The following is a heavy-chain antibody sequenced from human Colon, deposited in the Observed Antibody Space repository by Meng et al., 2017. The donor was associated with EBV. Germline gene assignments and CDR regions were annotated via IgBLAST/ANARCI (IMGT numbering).Heavy chain of an antibody. CDR3: ARVWQSLTAFFDS. Sequence: HVQLQAPGPGLVMPSGTLALTIAVSGGSTSSGHWWTWVRQPPGKGLEWIGEVYHTGSTKYNPSLKSRLTISVDKSKNQFSLNLTSVTAADTAVYYCARVWQSLTAFFDSWGQGTLVTVSS. J-gene: IGHJ4*02. D-gene: IGHD2-21*01. CDR2: VYHTGST. CDR1: GGSTSSGHW. V-gene: IGHV4-4*02.